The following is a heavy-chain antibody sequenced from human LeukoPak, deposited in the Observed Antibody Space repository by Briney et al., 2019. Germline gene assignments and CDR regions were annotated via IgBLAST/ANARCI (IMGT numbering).Heavy chain of an antibody. CDR1: GFTFSSYG. V-gene: IGHV3-33*06. CDR3: AKDLTTGTLGFDY. CDR2: IWYDGSNK. Sequence: GGSLRLSCAASGFTFSSYGMHWVRQAPGQGLGWVAVIWYDGSNKYYAESVKGRFTISRDNSKNTLYLQMNSLRAEDTAVYYCAKDLTTGTLGFDYWGQGTLVTVSS. D-gene: IGHD1-1*01. J-gene: IGHJ4*02.